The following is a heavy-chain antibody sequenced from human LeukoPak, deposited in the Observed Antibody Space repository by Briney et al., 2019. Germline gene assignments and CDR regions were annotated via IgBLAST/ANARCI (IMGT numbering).Heavy chain of an antibody. CDR3: AKVVAGNIDYYFDY. CDR2: IWYDGSDK. V-gene: IGHV3-33*06. D-gene: IGHD2/OR15-2a*01. Sequence: GGSLRLSCAASGFTFSSYGMHWVRQAPGKGLEWVAVIWYDGSDKYYADSVKGRFTISRDNSKNTVYLQMRNLRVEHTAVYYCAKVVAGNIDYYFDYWGQGILVAVSS. CDR1: GFTFSSYG. J-gene: IGHJ4*02.